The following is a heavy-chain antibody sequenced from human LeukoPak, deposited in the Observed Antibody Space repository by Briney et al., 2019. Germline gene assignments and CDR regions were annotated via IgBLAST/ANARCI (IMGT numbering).Heavy chain of an antibody. CDR3: ARGRRNYYDSSGYYLNY. V-gene: IGHV4-61*02. CDR2: IYTSGST. CDR1: GGSISSGSYY. Sequence: PSETLSLTCTVSGGSISSGSYYWSWIRQPAGKGLEWIGRIYTSGSTNYNPSLKSRVTISVDTSKNQFSLKLSSVTAADTAVYYCARGRRNYYDSSGYYLNYWGQGTLVTVSS. D-gene: IGHD3-22*01. J-gene: IGHJ4*02.